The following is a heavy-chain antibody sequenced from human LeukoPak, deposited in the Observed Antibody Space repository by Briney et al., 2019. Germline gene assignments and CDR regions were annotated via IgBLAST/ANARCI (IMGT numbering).Heavy chain of an antibody. CDR3: AKSIYRPGIAVAEPYYFDY. CDR1: GFTFSSYA. Sequence: PGGSLRLSCAASGFTFSSYAMSWVRQAPGKGLEWVSAISGSGGSTYYADSVKGRFTISRDNSKNTLYLQMNSLRAEDTAVYYCAKSIYRPGIAVAEPYYFDYWGQGTLVTVSS. J-gene: IGHJ4*02. V-gene: IGHV3-23*01. CDR2: ISGSGGST. D-gene: IGHD6-19*01.